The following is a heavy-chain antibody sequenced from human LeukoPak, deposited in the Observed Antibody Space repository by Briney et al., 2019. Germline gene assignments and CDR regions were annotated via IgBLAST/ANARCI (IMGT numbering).Heavy chain of an antibody. D-gene: IGHD6-25*01. Sequence: GASVKVSCKASGYTFSSYDINWVRQAPGQGLEWMGWISGYNDNTNYAQKLQGRVTMTTDTSTSTAYMELRSLRSDDTAVYYCATHIAANDYWGQGTLVTVSS. J-gene: IGHJ4*02. CDR3: ATHIAANDY. V-gene: IGHV1-18*01. CDR1: GYTFSSYD. CDR2: ISGYNDNT.